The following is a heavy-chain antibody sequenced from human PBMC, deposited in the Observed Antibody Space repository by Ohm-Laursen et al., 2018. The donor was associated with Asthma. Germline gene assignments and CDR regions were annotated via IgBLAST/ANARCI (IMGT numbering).Heavy chain of an antibody. J-gene: IGHJ5*02. V-gene: IGHV1-2*04. CDR2: INPNSGGT. CDR3: ARARNYGDYTYNWFDP. CDR1: GYTFTSYY. D-gene: IGHD4-17*01. Sequence: ASVKVSCKASGYTFTSYYMHWVRQAPEQGLEWMGWINPNSGGTNYAQKFQGWVTMTRDTSISTAYMELSRLRSDDTAVYYCARARNYGDYTYNWFDPWGQGTLVTVSS.